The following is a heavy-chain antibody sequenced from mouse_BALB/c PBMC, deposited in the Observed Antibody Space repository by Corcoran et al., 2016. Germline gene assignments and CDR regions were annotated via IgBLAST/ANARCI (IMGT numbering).Heavy chain of an antibody. V-gene: IGHV1-39*01. D-gene: IGHD1-1*01. Sequence: EIQLQQTGPELVKPGASVKISCKASGYSFTDYIMLWVKQSHGKSLEWIGNINPYYGSTSYNLKFKGKATLTVDKSSSTAYMQLNSLTSEDSAVDYCARDYGSSDFDYWGQGTTLTVSS. CDR3: ARDYGSSDFDY. CDR2: INPYYGST. J-gene: IGHJ2*01. CDR1: GYSFTDYI.